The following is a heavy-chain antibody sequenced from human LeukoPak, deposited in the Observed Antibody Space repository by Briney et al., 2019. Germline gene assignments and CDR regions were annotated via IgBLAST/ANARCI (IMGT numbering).Heavy chain of an antibody. J-gene: IGHJ4*02. D-gene: IGHD2-2*01. CDR3: AKDASARVIDY. Sequence: GGSLRLSCAASGFTFSSYGMHWVRQAPGKGLEWVAVISYDGSNKYYADSVKGRFTISRDNSKNTLYLQMNSLRAEDTAVYYCAKDASARVIDYRGQGTLVTVSS. CDR2: ISYDGSNK. V-gene: IGHV3-30*18. CDR1: GFTFSSYG.